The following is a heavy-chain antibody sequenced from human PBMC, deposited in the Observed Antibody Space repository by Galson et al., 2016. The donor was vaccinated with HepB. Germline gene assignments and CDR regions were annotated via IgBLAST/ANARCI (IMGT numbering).Heavy chain of an antibody. V-gene: IGHV3-23*01. D-gene: IGHD2-2*01. CDR3: VQGSTAPAV. CDR1: GFTFSNYG. CDR2: ISRSGDST. Sequence: SLRLSCAASGFTFSNYGMTWVRQAPGKGLEVVSSISRSGDSTDYADSVRGRFAISRDNSKNILYLQMNSLRAEDTALYYCVQGSTAPAVWGKGTPVTVPT. J-gene: IGHJ6*04.